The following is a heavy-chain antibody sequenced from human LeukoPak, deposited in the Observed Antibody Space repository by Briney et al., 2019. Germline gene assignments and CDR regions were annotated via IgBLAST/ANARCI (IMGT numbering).Heavy chain of an antibody. Sequence: ASVKVSCKASGYTFTGYYMHWVRQAPGQGLEWMGWINPNSGGTNYAQKFQGRVTMTRGTSISTAYMELSRLRSDDTAVYYCASNNDYGDYIQYSFDYWGQGTLVTVSS. D-gene: IGHD4-17*01. CDR1: GYTFTGYY. J-gene: IGHJ4*02. CDR2: INPNSGGT. CDR3: ASNNDYGDYIQYSFDY. V-gene: IGHV1-2*02.